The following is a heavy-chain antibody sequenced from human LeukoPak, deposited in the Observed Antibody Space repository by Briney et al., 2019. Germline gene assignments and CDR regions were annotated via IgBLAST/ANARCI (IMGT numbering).Heavy chain of an antibody. CDR1: GYTFTVYN. D-gene: IGHD5-12*01. CDR3: ARRYSGYDFGY. V-gene: IGHV1-46*01. CDR2: INPSGGST. Sequence: ASVKVSCKASGYTFTVYNIHWVRQAPGQGLEWMRRINPSGGSTIYAQKFQGRVTMTSDTSTTKVYMEMNSLRPEDTAVYSCARRYSGYDFGYWGQGTLVTVSS. J-gene: IGHJ4*02.